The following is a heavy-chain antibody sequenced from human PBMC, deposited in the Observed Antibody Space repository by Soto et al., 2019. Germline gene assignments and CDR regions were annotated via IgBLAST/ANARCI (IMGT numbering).Heavy chain of an antibody. CDR3: ARLAMANPHDY. CDR2: INHSGST. D-gene: IGHD5-18*01. Sequence: SETLSLTCAVYGGSFSGYYWSWIRQPPGKGLEWIGEINHSGSTNYNPSLKSRVTISVDTSKNQFSLKLSSVTAADTAVYYCARLAMANPHDYWGQGTLVTVSS. V-gene: IGHV4-34*01. J-gene: IGHJ4*02. CDR1: GGSFSGYY.